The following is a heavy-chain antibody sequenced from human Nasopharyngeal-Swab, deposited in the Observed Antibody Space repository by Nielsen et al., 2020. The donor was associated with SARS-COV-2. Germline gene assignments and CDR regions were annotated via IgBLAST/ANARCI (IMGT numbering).Heavy chain of an antibody. CDR2: IFSNDEK. Sequence: WIRQPPGKALEWLAHIFSNDEKSYSTSLKSRLTISKDTSKSRVVLTMTNMDPVDTATYYCARIPERGYSYGVDYWGQGTLVTVSS. D-gene: IGHD5-18*01. CDR3: ARIPERGYSYGVDY. J-gene: IGHJ4*02. V-gene: IGHV2-26*01.